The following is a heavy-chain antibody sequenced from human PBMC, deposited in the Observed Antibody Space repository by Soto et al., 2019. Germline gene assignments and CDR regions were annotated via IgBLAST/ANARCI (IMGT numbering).Heavy chain of an antibody. Sequence: QVQLVQSGAEVKKPGASVKVSCKASGYTFPSYGISWVRQAPGQGLEWMGWISDYNGNTNYAQKPQGRVTMTTDTTTRTAYMELRSLRSDNTAVYYSTRGNGLTGGYWGQGTLVTVSS. CDR3: TRGNGLTGGY. CDR1: GYTFPSYG. V-gene: IGHV1-18*01. J-gene: IGHJ4*02. D-gene: IGHD1-1*01. CDR2: ISDYNGNT.